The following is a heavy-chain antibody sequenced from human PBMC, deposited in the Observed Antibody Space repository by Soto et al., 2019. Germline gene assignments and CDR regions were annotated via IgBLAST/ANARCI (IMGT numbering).Heavy chain of an antibody. J-gene: IGHJ4*01. CDR1: GFTFSSYS. CDR2: ISSSSSYI. Sequence: PVWSLILSFAASGFTFSSYSMNWVRQAPGKGLEWVSSISSSSSYIYYADSVKGRFTISRDNAKNSLYPQMNSLRAEDTAVYYSLRREEVAGLACDYWGYGTPVTVS. V-gene: IGHV3-21*01. D-gene: IGHD6-19*01. CDR3: LRREEVAGLACDY.